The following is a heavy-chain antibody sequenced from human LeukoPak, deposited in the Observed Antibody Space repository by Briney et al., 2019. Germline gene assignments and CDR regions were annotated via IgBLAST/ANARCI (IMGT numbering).Heavy chain of an antibody. J-gene: IGHJ3*02. CDR1: GFTFLTYT. Sequence: PAGSLRLSCAASGFTFLTYTMNWLRQAPGTGLEWGSSISSSSAYMYYADSVKGRFTISRDDAKNSLYLQMNSLRAEDTAVYYCARARIAAAGTGAFDIWGQGTMVTVSS. CDR3: ARARIAAAGTGAFDI. V-gene: IGHV3-21*01. D-gene: IGHD6-13*01. CDR2: ISSSSAYM.